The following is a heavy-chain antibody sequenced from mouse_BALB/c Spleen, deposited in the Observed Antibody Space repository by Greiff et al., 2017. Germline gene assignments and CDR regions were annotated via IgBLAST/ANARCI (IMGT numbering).Heavy chain of an antibody. CDR3: ARSGAY. J-gene: IGHJ3*01. V-gene: IGHV1-54*01. D-gene: IGHD3-1*01. Sequence: QVQLQQSGAELVRPGTSVKVSCKASGYAFTNYLIEWVKQRPGQGLEWIGVINPGSGGTNYNEKFKGKATLTADKSSSTAYMQLSSLTSDDSAVYCCARSGAYWGQGTLVTVSA. CDR2: INPGSGGT. CDR1: GYAFTNYL.